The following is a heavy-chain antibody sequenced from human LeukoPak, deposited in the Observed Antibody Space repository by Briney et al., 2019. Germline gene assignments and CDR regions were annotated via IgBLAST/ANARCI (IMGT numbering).Heavy chain of an antibody. Sequence: GGSLRLSCAASGFPFSSYGIHWVRQAPGKGREWVAFIRHDGGYRYYADPVKGRFTISRDNSKNTMYLQMNSLRAEDTAVYYCARGITAVVDNWFDPWGQGTLVAVSS. J-gene: IGHJ5*02. D-gene: IGHD6-13*01. CDR2: IRHDGGYR. V-gene: IGHV3-30*02. CDR1: GFPFSSYG. CDR3: ARGITAVVDNWFDP.